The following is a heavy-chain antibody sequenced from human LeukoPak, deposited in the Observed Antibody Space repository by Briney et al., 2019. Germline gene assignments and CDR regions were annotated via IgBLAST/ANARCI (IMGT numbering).Heavy chain of an antibody. CDR2: VSPYNGNT. Sequence: ASVKVSCKTSGYTFTDYDITWVRQAPGQGLEWMGRVSPYNGNTYYSQRFQDRVIITKDTSTGTAYMDLRDLRTDDTAMYYCARNGRVRRVVKDLFEYWGQGTLVAVS. V-gene: IGHV1-18*01. D-gene: IGHD3-10*01. CDR1: GYTFTDYD. CDR3: ARNGRVRRVVKDLFEY. J-gene: IGHJ4*02.